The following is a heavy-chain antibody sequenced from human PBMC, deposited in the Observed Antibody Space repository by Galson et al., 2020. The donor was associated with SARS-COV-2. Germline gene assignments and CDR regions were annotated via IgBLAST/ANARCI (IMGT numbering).Heavy chain of an antibody. D-gene: IGHD3-16*01. CDR3: AKMGGAKNFYYYYGMEV. V-gene: IGHV3-53*01. CDR1: EVTVTSTY. J-gene: IGHJ6*02. CDR2: MYTGGTT. Sequence: GESLKISCAVSEVTVTSTYMSWVRQAPGKGLEWLSVMYTGGTTYYADSVKGRFIISRDKSKNTLYLQMNSLRAEDTAVYFCAKMGGAKNFYYYYGMEVWGQGTTVIVSS.